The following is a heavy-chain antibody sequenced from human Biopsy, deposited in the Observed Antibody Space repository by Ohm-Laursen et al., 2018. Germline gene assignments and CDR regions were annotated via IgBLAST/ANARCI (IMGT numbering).Heavy chain of an antibody. V-gene: IGHV3-21*01. CDR3: ARDER. Sequence: SLRLSCTASGFTLSYYSMTWVRQAPGKRLEWVSSIRSGGDYMFYADSVKGRFTISRDNAENSMYLQMSSLTVDDTAVYYCARDERWGQGTLVTVSS. D-gene: IGHD5-24*01. CDR2: IRSGGDYM. CDR1: GFTLSYYS. J-gene: IGHJ4*02.